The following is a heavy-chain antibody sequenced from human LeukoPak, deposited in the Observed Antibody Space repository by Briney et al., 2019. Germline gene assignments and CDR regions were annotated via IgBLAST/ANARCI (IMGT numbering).Heavy chain of an antibody. V-gene: IGHV3-15*01. CDR1: GFTFSNAR. Sequence: GGSLRLSCAASGFTFSNARMNWVREAPGKGLEWVGRIKTKTDDGATDYSAPVKARFTISRDDSKTTLYLQMNGLKTEDTAIYYCTTYVGATAYWGQGTLVTVSS. D-gene: IGHD1-26*01. CDR3: TTYVGATAY. CDR2: IKTKTDDGAT. J-gene: IGHJ4*02.